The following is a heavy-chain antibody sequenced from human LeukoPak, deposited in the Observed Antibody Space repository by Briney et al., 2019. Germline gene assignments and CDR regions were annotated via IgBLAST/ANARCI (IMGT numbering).Heavy chain of an antibody. CDR1: GGSISSYY. CDR2: IYHSGST. CDR3: ARVRWLHAYYSYYYMDV. J-gene: IGHJ6*03. D-gene: IGHD3-22*01. V-gene: IGHV4-59*01. Sequence: SETLSLTCTVSGGSISSYYWSWIRQPPGKGLEWIGYIYHSGSTNYNPSLRSRVTISVDTSKGQLSLKLNSVTAADTAVYFCARVRWLHAYYSYYYMDVWGRGTTVTVSS.